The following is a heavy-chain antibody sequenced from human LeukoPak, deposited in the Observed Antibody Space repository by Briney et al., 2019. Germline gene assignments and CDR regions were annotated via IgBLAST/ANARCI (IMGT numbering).Heavy chain of an antibody. CDR2: INQDGDEK. CDR1: GFTFRTYW. V-gene: IGHV3-7*01. CDR3: ARAEVEGSWSTFHYFYGMDV. D-gene: IGHD6-13*01. Sequence: GGSPRLSCTASGFTFRTYWMNWVRQAPGKGLEWVAKINQDGDEKYYVGSVQGRFTISRDNANASVFLKLSSLRAEDTGVYYCARAEVEGSWSTFHYFYGMDVWGQGTTVTVSS. J-gene: IGHJ6*02.